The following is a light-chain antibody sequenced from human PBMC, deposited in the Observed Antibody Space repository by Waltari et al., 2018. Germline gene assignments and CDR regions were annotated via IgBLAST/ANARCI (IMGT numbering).Light chain of an antibody. CDR3: QKYNSVWT. V-gene: IGKV1-27*01. J-gene: IGKJ1*01. Sequence: DIQMTQSPSSLSASVGDSGTITCRARQGIGNYLAWYQQKPGKLPKLLIYAASTLQSGVPSRFSGSGSGTDFTLTISSLQPEDVATYYCQKYNSVWTFGQGTKVEIK. CDR1: QGIGNY. CDR2: AAS.